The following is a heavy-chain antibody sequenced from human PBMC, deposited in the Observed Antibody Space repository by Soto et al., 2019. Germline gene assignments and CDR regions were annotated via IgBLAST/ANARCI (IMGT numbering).Heavy chain of an antibody. D-gene: IGHD3-10*01. CDR3: AKSPTMVRGLIFDS. J-gene: IGHJ4*02. CDR2: IKSGGST. V-gene: IGHV3-23*01. Sequence: EVQLLESGGGLVQPGGSLRLSCAASTNTFNIYAMSWVRQAPGMGLEWVSAIKSGGSTYYADSVKGRFTISRGDSKNTLHLQMNSLRAEDTAVYYCAKSPTMVRGLIFDSWGQGTLVTVSS. CDR1: TNTFNIYA.